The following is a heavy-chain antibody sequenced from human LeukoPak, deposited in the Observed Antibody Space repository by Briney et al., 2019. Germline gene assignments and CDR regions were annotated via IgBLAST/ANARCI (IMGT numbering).Heavy chain of an antibody. J-gene: IGHJ3*02. V-gene: IGHV4-31*03. CDR1: GGSISSGGYY. CDR2: IYYSGST. CDR3: ARALTYYYDSSGYRENAFDI. Sequence: SQTLSLTCTVSGGSISSGGYYWSWIRQHPGRGLEWIGYIYYSGSTYYNPSLKSRVTISVDTSKNQFSLKLSSVTAADTAVYYCARALTYYYDSSGYRENAFDIWGQGTMVTASS. D-gene: IGHD3-22*01.